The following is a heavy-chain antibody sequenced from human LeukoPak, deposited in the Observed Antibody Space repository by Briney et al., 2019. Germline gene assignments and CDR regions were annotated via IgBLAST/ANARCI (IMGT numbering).Heavy chain of an antibody. CDR2: IFYSGTT. V-gene: IGHV4-59*01. D-gene: IGHD3-10*01. J-gene: IGHJ4*02. CDR1: GGSISSYY. CDR3: ARAKLWETFDY. Sequence: SETLSLTCTVSGGSISSYYWSWIRQPPGRGLEWIGYIFYSGTTNYNPSLKSRITISLDTSKNQFSLKLSSMTAADTAVYYCARAKLWETFDYWGQGTLVTVSS.